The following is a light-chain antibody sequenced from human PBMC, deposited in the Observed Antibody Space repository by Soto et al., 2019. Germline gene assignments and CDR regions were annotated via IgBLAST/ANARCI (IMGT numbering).Light chain of an antibody. CDR1: QSVTSNY. J-gene: IGKJ4*01. Sequence: EIVLTRSPGTLSLSPGERATLSCRASQSVTSNYLGWYQQKPGQAPRLLIYGASSRATGIPDRFSGSGSGTDFTLTISRLEPEDFAVYYCQQYGSSPPLSFGGGTKVDIK. CDR3: QQYGSSPPLS. V-gene: IGKV3-20*01. CDR2: GAS.